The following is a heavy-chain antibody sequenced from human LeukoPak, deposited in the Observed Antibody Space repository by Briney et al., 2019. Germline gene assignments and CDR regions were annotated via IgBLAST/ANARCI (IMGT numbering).Heavy chain of an antibody. D-gene: IGHD2-2*01. V-gene: IGHV1-2*02. CDR2: INPNSGGT. J-gene: IGHJ4*02. Sequence: ASVKVSCKASGYTFTGYYMHWVRQAPGQGLEWMGWINPNSGGTNYAQKFQGRVTMTRDTSISTAYMELSRLRSDDTAVYYCARELTPSVVPAAPYYFDYWGQGTLVTVSS. CDR3: ARELTPSVVPAAPYYFDY. CDR1: GYTFTGYY.